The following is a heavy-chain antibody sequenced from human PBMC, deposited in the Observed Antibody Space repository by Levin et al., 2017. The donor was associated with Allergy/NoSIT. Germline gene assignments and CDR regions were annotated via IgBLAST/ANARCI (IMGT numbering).Heavy chain of an antibody. CDR3: AKGVDTAMVIDKFFDY. V-gene: IGHV3-23*01. CDR2: ISGSGGST. Sequence: RAGGSLRLSCAASGFTFSSYAMSWVRQAPGKGLEWVSAISGSGGSTYYADSVKGRFTISRDNSKNTLYLQMNSLRAEDTAVYYCAKGVDTAMVIDKFFDYWGQGTLVTVSS. J-gene: IGHJ4*02. D-gene: IGHD5-18*01. CDR1: GFTFSSYA.